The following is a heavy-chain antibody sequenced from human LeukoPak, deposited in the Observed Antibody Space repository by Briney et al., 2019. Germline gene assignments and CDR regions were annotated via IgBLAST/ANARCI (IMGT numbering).Heavy chain of an antibody. CDR1: GGSFSGYY. J-gene: IGHJ6*03. CDR3: ARVHIVATIQLVRYYYYYYYMDV. CDR2: INHSGST. V-gene: IGHV4-34*01. D-gene: IGHD5-12*01. Sequence: PSETLSLTCAVYGGSFSGYYWSWIRQPPGKGLEWIGEINHSGSTNYNPSLKSRATISVDTSKNQFSLKLSSVTAADTAVYYCARVHIVATIQLVRYYYYYYYMDVWGKGTTVTVSS.